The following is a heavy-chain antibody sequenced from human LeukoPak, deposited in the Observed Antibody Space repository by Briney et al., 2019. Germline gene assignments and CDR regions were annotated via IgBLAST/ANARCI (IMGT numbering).Heavy chain of an antibody. J-gene: IGHJ6*03. CDR1: GGSIRSYY. V-gene: IGHV4-59*01. D-gene: IGHD2-2*01. CDR2: IYYTGST. CDR3: ARFSAHQLRSGYYYYMDV. Sequence: SETLSLTCTVSGGSIRSYYWSWVRQPPGKGLEYIGHIYYTGSTDYNPSLKSRVTMSLDTSKNQFSLKLSSVTAADTAVYSCARFSAHQLRSGYYYYMDVRGKGTTVTVSS.